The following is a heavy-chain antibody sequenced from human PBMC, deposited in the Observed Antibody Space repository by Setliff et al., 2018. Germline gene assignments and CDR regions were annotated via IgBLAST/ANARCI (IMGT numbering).Heavy chain of an antibody. J-gene: IGHJ4*02. CDR2: IYTSWST. V-gene: IGHV4-61*09. CDR3: AAVVATSLNYVDN. D-gene: IGHD5-12*01. CDR1: GDSISTFSYY. Sequence: NPSETLSLTCSVPGDSISTFSYYWGWIRQPAGQGLEWIGQIYTSWSTNYNPSLKSRVTMSVDTSKSQFSLKLSSVTAADTAVYYCAAVVATSLNYVDNWGQGTLVTVSS.